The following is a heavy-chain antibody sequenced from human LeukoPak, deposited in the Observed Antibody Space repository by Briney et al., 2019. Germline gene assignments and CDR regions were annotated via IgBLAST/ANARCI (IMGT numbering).Heavy chain of an antibody. CDR3: ARLGEKADFDY. J-gene: IGHJ4*02. V-gene: IGHV3-7*01. Sequence: PGGSLRLSCAASGFTFSSYWMSWVRQAPGKGLEWVANIKQDGSEKYYVDSLKGRFTMSRDNAKNSLYLQMNSLRAEDTAVYYCARLGEKADFDYWGQGTLVTASS. D-gene: IGHD3-16*01. CDR2: IKQDGSEK. CDR1: GFTFSSYW.